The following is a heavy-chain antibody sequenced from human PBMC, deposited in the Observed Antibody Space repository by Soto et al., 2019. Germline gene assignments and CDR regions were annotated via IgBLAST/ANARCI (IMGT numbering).Heavy chain of an antibody. Sequence: QLQLQESGSGLVKPSQILSLTCAVSGGSISSGGYSWSWIRQPPGKGLEWIGYIYHSGSTYYNPSLKSRVTISVDRSKNQFSLKLSSVTAADTAVYYCARRRLLLHDAFDIWGQGTMVTVSS. CDR3: ARRRLLLHDAFDI. CDR1: GGSISSGGYS. V-gene: IGHV4-30-2*01. J-gene: IGHJ3*02. CDR2: IYHSGST. D-gene: IGHD3-22*01.